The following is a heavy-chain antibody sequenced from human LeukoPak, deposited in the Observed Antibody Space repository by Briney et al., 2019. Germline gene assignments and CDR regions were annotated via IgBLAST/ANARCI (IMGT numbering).Heavy chain of an antibody. CDR2: IWYDGSNI. J-gene: IGHJ4*02. CDR1: GFTFSNYG. V-gene: IGHV3-33*08. Sequence: GRSLRLSCAGAGFTFSNYGMHWVRQAPGKGLEWVAVIWYDGSNIYYADSVKGRFTISRDNSRNTLYLQMNSLRAEDTAVYYCVRELPPVVQYYFDHWGPGTLVTVSS. CDR3: VRELPPVVQYYFDH. D-gene: IGHD2-21*01.